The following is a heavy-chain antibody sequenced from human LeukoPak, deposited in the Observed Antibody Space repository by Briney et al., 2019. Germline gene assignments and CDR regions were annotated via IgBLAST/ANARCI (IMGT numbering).Heavy chain of an antibody. D-gene: IGHD2-15*01. CDR3: ARPYCSGGSCYSGHFDY. V-gene: IGHV3-30*02. CDR2: ILYDGSNK. Sequence: PGGSLRLSCAASGFTFSSYGIHWVRQAPGKGLKWVAFILYDGSNKFYADSVKGRFTISKDNSKNTLYLQMNSLRAEDTAVYYCARPYCSGGSCYSGHFDYWGQGTLVTVSS. CDR1: GFTFSSYG. J-gene: IGHJ4*02.